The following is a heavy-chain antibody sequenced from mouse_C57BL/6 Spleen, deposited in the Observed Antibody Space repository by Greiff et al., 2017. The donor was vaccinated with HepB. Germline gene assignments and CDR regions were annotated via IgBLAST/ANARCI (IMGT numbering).Heavy chain of an antibody. J-gene: IGHJ2*01. CDR2: ISYDGSN. Sequence: DVQLQESGPGLVKPSQSLSLTCSVTGYSITSGYYWNWIRQFPGNKLEWMGYISYDGSNNYNPSLKNRISITRDTSKNQFFLKLNSVTTEDTATYYCARDLYYDYDGGTYWGQGTTLTVSS. CDR3: ARDLYYDYDGGTY. D-gene: IGHD2-4*01. V-gene: IGHV3-6*01. CDR1: GYSITSGYY.